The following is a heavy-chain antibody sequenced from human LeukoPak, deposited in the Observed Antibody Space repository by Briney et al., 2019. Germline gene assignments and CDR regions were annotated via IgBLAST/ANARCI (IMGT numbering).Heavy chain of an antibody. Sequence: GESLKISCKGSGYSFTSYWIGWVRQMPGKCLEWMGIIYPGDSDTRCSPSFQGQVTISADKSISTAYLQWSSLKASDTFFFQAEDGIRYFDWLGKGYFDLWGRGTLVTVSS. J-gene: IGHJ2*01. V-gene: IGHV5-51*01. CDR3: EDGIRYFDWLGKGYFDL. D-gene: IGHD3-9*01. CDR1: GYSFTSYW. CDR2: IYPGDSDT.